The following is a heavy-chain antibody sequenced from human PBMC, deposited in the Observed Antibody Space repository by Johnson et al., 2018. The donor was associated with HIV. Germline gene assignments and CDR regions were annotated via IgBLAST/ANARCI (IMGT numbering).Heavy chain of an antibody. V-gene: IGHV3-30-3*01. J-gene: IGHJ3*02. Sequence: QVQLVESGGGLVQPGRSLRLSCAASGFTFSSYAMHWVRQAPGKGLEWVAVISYDGSNKYYADSVKGRFTISRDNSKNTLYLQMNSLRAEDTAVYYCAREWGMVTFWGVIPRNAFDIWGQGTMVTVSS. D-gene: IGHD3-16*02. CDR2: ISYDGSNK. CDR1: GFTFSSYA. CDR3: AREWGMVTFWGVIPRNAFDI.